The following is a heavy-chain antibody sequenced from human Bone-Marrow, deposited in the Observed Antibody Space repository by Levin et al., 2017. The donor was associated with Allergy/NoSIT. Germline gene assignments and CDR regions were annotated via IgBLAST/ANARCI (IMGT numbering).Heavy chain of an antibody. V-gene: IGHV1-69*02. J-gene: IGHJ1*01. D-gene: IGHD3-3*01. CDR1: GGTFSNYP. CDR3: ASGPIGMESEF. Sequence: ASVKVSCKSSGGTFSNYPVTWVRQAPGQGLEWMGRIIPVLTVANPAQKFQDRVSLTADLSSHTAYLELSGLTSDDTAVYYCASGPIGMESEFWGQGTLVTVSS. CDR2: IIPVLTVA.